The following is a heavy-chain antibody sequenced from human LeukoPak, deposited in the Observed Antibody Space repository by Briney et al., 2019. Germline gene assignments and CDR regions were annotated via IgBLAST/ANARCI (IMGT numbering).Heavy chain of an antibody. CDR3: ARETDYSHPNWFDP. J-gene: IGHJ5*02. D-gene: IGHD4-11*01. Sequence: SETLSLTCTVSGGSISSYYWSWIRQPPGKGLEWIGYIYYSGSTNYNPSLKSRVTISVDTSKNQFSLKLSSVTAADTALYYCARETDYSHPNWFDPWGQGTLVTVSS. V-gene: IGHV4-59*01. CDR1: GGSISSYY. CDR2: IYYSGST.